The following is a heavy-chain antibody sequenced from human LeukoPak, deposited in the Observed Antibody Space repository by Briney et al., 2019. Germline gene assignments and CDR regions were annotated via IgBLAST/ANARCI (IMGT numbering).Heavy chain of an antibody. V-gene: IGHV3-30-3*01. CDR1: GFTFSSYA. D-gene: IGHD2-2*01. CDR3: VRDLSIVVVRAFDY. Sequence: GGSLRLSCAASGFTFSSYAMHWVRQAPGKGLEWVAVISYDGSNKYYADSVKGRFTISRDNSKNTLYLQMNSLRAEDTAVYYCVRDLSIVVVRAFDYWGQGTLVTVSS. CDR2: ISYDGSNK. J-gene: IGHJ4*02.